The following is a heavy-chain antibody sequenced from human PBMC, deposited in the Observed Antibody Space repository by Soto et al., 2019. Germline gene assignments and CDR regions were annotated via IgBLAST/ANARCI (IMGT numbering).Heavy chain of an antibody. CDR3: ASSGNHRLDY. V-gene: IGHV3-48*02. D-gene: IGHD1-26*01. CDR2: ISGGSGSI. Sequence: PGGSLRLSCAASGFTFSNYNMNWVRQAPGKGLEWISYISGGSGSIYYAGSVKGRFTISRDNVRNSLYLQMSSLRDEDTAVYYCASSGNHRLDYWGQGTLVTVSS. J-gene: IGHJ4*01. CDR1: GFTFSNYN.